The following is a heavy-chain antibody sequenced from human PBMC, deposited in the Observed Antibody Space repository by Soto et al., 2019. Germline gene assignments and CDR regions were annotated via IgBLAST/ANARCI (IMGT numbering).Heavy chain of an antibody. J-gene: IGHJ6*03. CDR3: ARDRGVAPPVAGNTHYYYYMDV. D-gene: IGHD6-19*01. V-gene: IGHV1-18*01. CDR2: ISAYNGDT. Sequence: QDQLVQSGGEVKKPGASVKVSCKASGYSFTNYGITWARQAPGQGFEWMGWISAYNGDTNYAQKLQGRVTMTTDASTSTAYLELRSLRSDDTALYYCARDRGVAPPVAGNTHYYYYMDVWGKGTTVTVSS. CDR1: GYSFTNYG.